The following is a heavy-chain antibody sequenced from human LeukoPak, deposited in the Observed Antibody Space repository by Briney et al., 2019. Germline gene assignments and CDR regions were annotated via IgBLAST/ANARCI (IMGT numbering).Heavy chain of an antibody. Sequence: GGSLRLSCAASGFTFSSYWMHWVRQTPGKGLVWVSRIKSDGSTIYADSVKGRFTISRDNAKNTLYLQMNSLRAEDTAVYYCARVMAYYYDSSGYRFDYWGQGTLVTVSS. CDR2: IKSDGST. V-gene: IGHV3-74*01. CDR3: ARVMAYYYDSSGYRFDY. J-gene: IGHJ4*02. D-gene: IGHD3-22*01. CDR1: GFTFSSYW.